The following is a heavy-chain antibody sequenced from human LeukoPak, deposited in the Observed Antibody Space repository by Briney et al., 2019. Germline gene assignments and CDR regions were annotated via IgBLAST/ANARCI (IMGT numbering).Heavy chain of an antibody. Sequence: PGGPLRLSCAASGFTFSSYWMSLVRQAPGKGLGWVASIKQEWSEKYYVDSVKGRFTISRDNAKNSLYLQMNSLRAEDTAVYYCARDLVVRGVPSLYYYYYYMDVWGKGTTVTISS. J-gene: IGHJ6*03. CDR1: GFTFSSYW. CDR2: IKQEWSEK. D-gene: IGHD3-10*01. V-gene: IGHV3-7*01. CDR3: ARDLVVRGVPSLYYYYYYMDV.